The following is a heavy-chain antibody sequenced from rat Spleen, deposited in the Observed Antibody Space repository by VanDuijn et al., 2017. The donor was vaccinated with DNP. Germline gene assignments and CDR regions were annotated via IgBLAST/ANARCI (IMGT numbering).Heavy chain of an antibody. Sequence: EVQLVESGGGPVQPGRSLKLSCVASGFIFSNYWMTWIRQAPGKGLEWVASISYEGSSTYYGDSVKGRFTFSRDNAKSTLYLQMDSLRSEDTATYFCTRDSGDWYFDFWGPGTMVTVSS. CDR1: GFIFSNYW. D-gene: IGHD1-1*01. CDR2: ISYEGSST. V-gene: IGHV5-31*01. J-gene: IGHJ1*01. CDR3: TRDSGDWYFDF.